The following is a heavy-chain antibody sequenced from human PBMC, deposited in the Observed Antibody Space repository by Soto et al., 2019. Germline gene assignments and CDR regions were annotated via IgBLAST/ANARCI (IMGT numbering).Heavy chain of an antibody. CDR3: ARYQARWSYNWFEP. J-gene: IGHJ5*02. CDR2: IYYSGST. CDR1: GGSISSGGYY. Sequence: SETLSLTCTVSGGSISSGGYYWSWIRQHPGKGLEWIGYIYYSGSTYYNPSLKSRVTISVDTSKNQFSLKLSSVTAADTAVYYCARYQARWSYNWFEPWGQGTLVTVSS. V-gene: IGHV4-31*03. D-gene: IGHD2-15*01.